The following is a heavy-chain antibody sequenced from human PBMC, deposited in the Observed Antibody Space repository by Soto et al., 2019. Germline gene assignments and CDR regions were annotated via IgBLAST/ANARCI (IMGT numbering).Heavy chain of an antibody. CDR1: GYTFTRSG. CDR2: ISSYNGDT. V-gene: IGHV1-18*01. CDR3: AREGVAPYYYYGMDV. Sequence: QVQLVQSGAEVKKPGASVKVSCKASGYTFTRSGISWVRQAPGQGPEWMGRISSYNGDTNDAQTFQGRVTMTTDTFTSTAYMELRSLRSDDTAVYYCAREGVAPYYYYGMDVWGQGTPVTVSS. J-gene: IGHJ6*02. D-gene: IGHD5-12*01.